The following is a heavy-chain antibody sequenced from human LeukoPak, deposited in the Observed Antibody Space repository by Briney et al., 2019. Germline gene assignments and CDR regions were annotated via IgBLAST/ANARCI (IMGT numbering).Heavy chain of an antibody. Sequence: SETLSLTCTVSGGSISSYYWSWTRQPPGKGLEWIGYIYYSGSTYYNPSLKSRVTISVDTPKNQFSLKLSSVTAADTAVYYCARDSSGYDTLDYWGQGTLVTVSS. D-gene: IGHD5-12*01. V-gene: IGHV4-59*01. CDR2: IYYSGST. J-gene: IGHJ4*02. CDR3: ARDSSGYDTLDY. CDR1: GGSISSYY.